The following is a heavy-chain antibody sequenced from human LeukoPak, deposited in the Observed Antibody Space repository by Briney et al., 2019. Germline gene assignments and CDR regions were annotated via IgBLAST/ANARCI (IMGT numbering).Heavy chain of an antibody. CDR2: IYYSAST. D-gene: IGHD3-10*01. Sequence: SETLSLTRTLSGGSISNYYWTWIRQPPRRGLEWIGYIYYSASTNHNPSLKSRVTISLDTSKNHFSLKLSSLTAADTAVYYCAKVGSGTNNWFDPWGQETLVTVSS. J-gene: IGHJ5*02. CDR3: AKVGSGTNNWFDP. V-gene: IGHV4-59*08. CDR1: GGSISNYY.